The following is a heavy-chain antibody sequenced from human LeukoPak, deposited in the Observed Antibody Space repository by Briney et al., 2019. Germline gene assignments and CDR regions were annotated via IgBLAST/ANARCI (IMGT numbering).Heavy chain of an antibody. CDR2: IRSKANSYAT. D-gene: IGHD6-13*01. J-gene: IGHJ3*02. Sequence: TGGSLRLSCAASGFTFSGSAMHWVRQASGKGLEWVGRIRSKANSYATAYAASVKGRFTISRDNSKNTLYLQMNSLRAEDTAVYYCAKGRPGSSSWYRGAFDIWGQGTVVTVSS. V-gene: IGHV3-73*01. CDR3: AKGRPGSSSWYRGAFDI. CDR1: GFTFSGSA.